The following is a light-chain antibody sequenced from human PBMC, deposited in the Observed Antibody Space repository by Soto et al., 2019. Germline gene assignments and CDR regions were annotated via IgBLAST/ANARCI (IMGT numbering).Light chain of an antibody. CDR2: KAS. J-gene: IGKJ2*01. V-gene: IGKV1-5*03. CDR3: QQYNSYSPYT. CDR1: QSISSW. Sequence: DIQMTQSPSTLSASVGDRVTITCRASQSISSWLAWYQQKPGKAPKLLIYKASSLESGVPSRFSGSGSGTEFTLTISSLLHDDFATYYCQQYNSYSPYTFGQGTKLEIK.